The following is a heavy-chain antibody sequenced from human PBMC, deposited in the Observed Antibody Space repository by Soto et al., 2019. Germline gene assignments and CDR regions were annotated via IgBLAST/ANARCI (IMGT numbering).Heavy chain of an antibody. V-gene: IGHV3-30*04. CDR1: GFTFSSYA. CDR2: ISFAGNTE. D-gene: IGHD6-13*01. Sequence: PGGSLRLSCAASGFTFSSYAMHWVRQAPGKGLEWVAVISFAGNTEVYIDSVKGRFTISRDNSKNTLYLLMNSLRVEDTAVYYCARDLGGYSSTWSFAYWGQGTLVTVSS. CDR3: ARDLGGYSSTWSFAY. J-gene: IGHJ4*02.